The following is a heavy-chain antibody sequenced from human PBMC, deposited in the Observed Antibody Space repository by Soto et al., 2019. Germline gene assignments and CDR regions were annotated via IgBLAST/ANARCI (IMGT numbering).Heavy chain of an antibody. CDR1: GGSISSSNW. CDR3: ASVRGGYYYAMDV. D-gene: IGHD3-10*01. Sequence: SETQSLTCAVSGGSISSSNWWSWVRQPPGKGLEWIGEIYHSGSTNYNPSLKSRVTTSVDKSKNQFSLKLSSVTAADTAVYYCASVRGGYYYAMDVWGQGTTVT. CDR2: IYHSGST. J-gene: IGHJ6*02. V-gene: IGHV4-4*02.